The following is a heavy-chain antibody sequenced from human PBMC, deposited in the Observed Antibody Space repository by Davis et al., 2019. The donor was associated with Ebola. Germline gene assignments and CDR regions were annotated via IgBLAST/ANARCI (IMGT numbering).Heavy chain of an antibody. CDR1: GGSISSGGYS. CDR3: ARVTRSPSYGYKARGFDP. J-gene: IGHJ5*02. D-gene: IGHD5-18*01. Sequence: PSETLSLTCAVSGGSISSGGYSWSWIRQPPGKGLEWIGYIYHSGSTYYNPSLKSRVTISVDTSKNQFSLKLSSVTAADTAVYYCARVTRSPSYGYKARGFDPWGQGTLVTVSS. V-gene: IGHV4-30-2*01. CDR2: IYHSGST.